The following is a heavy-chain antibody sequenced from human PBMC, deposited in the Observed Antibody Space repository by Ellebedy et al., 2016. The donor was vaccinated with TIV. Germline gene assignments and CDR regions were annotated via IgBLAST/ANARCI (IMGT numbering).Heavy chain of an antibody. J-gene: IGHJ4*02. V-gene: IGHV3-9*01. D-gene: IGHD5-24*01. CDR2: ISWNSDSI. CDR3: AKDIRRRWLQFPADS. Sequence: SLKISXAASGFTFDDYAMHWVRQAPGKGLEWVSSISWNSDSIGYADSVKGRFTISRDNAKNSLYLQMNSLRAEDTALYYCAKDIRRRWLQFPADSWGQGTLVTVSS. CDR1: GFTFDDYA.